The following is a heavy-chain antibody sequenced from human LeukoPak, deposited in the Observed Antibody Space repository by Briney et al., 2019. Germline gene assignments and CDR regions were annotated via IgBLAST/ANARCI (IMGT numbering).Heavy chain of an antibody. CDR1: GGYISTYY. Sequence: SSETLSLTCTVSGGYISTYYWSWIRQPPGKGLEWIGYIYYTGSANYNPSLKSRVTISVDTSKNQFSLKLSSVTAADTAVYYCARAGSLGNCSGGSCYSPTLWGQGTLVTVSS. V-gene: IGHV4-59*01. CDR2: IYYTGSA. J-gene: IGHJ4*02. CDR3: ARAGSLGNCSGGSCYSPTL. D-gene: IGHD2-15*01.